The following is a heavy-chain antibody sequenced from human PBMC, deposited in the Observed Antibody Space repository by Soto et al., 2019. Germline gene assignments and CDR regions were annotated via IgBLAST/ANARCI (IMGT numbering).Heavy chain of an antibody. Sequence: EVQLLESGGGLIQPGGSLRLSCAASGLTFSGYAMSWVRQAPGKGLEWVSAISGSAGSTYYADSVKGRFTISRDNSKYTRYLQMTSLRAEDTCVYYVAQGQLYMRGVIHTWVGPWGQGTRVSVSS. CDR1: GLTFSGYA. V-gene: IGHV3-23*01. CDR3: AQGQLYMRGVIHTWVGP. J-gene: IGHJ5*02. CDR2: ISGSAGST. D-gene: IGHD3-10*01.